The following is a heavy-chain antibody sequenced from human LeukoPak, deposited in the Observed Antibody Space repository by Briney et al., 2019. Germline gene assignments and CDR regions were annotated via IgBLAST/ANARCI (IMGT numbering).Heavy chain of an antibody. Sequence: GGSLRLSCAVSGFTFSSYGMHWVRQAPGKGLEWVAVISYDGINKYYADSVQGRFTISRDTSRNTLYLQMNSLRAEDTAVYYCAKDLYSGYDSHLCDYWGQGTLVTVSS. V-gene: IGHV3-30*18. CDR1: GFTFSSYG. CDR3: AKDLYSGYDSHLCDY. CDR2: ISYDGINK. J-gene: IGHJ4*02. D-gene: IGHD5-12*01.